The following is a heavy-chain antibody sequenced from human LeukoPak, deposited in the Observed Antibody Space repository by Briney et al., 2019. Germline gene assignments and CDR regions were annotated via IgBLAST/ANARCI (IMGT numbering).Heavy chain of an antibody. CDR3: ARGGFTVVVDI. CDR2: ISSSSSYI. J-gene: IGHJ3*02. Sequence: GGSLRLSCAASGFTFSSYSMNWVRQAPGKGLEWVSSISSSSSYIYYADSVKGRFTISRDNAKNSLYLQMNSLRAGDTAVYYCARGGFTVVVDIWGQGTMVTVSS. D-gene: IGHD3-22*01. CDR1: GFTFSSYS. V-gene: IGHV3-21*01.